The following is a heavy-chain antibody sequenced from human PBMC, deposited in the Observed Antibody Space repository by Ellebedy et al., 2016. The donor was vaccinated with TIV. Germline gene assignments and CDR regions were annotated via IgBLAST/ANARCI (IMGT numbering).Heavy chain of an antibody. J-gene: IGHJ4*02. Sequence: PGGSLRLSCAASGFTFSTYWMTWVRQAPGKGLEWVANIKQDGSEKYYVDSVKGRFTISRDNAKNSLYLQMNSLRPEDTAVYYCAKEPIEYSSAWYFDSWGQGTLVTVSS. CDR3: AKEPIEYSSAWYFDS. V-gene: IGHV3-7*03. CDR2: IKQDGSEK. CDR1: GFTFSTYW. D-gene: IGHD6-19*01.